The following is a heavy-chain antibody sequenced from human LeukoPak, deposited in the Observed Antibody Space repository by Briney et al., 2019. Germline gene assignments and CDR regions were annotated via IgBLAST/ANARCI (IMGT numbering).Heavy chain of an antibody. Sequence: GGSLRLSCAASGFTFSSYAMSWVRQAPGKGLEWVSAISGSGGSTYYEDSVKGRFTISRDNSKNTLYLQMNSLRAEDTAVYYCAKARGEITFGGVIVLWGQGTLVTVSS. D-gene: IGHD3-16*02. V-gene: IGHV3-23*01. CDR3: AKARGEITFGGVIVL. J-gene: IGHJ4*02. CDR2: ISGSGGST. CDR1: GFTFSSYA.